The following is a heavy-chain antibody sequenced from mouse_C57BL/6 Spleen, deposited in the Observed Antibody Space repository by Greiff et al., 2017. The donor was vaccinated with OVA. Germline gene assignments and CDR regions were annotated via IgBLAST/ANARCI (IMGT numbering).Heavy chain of an antibody. J-gene: IGHJ4*01. CDR1: GYTFTSYW. CDR3: ASRGNYPL. Sequence: VQLQQPGAELVRPGTSVKLSCKASGYTFTSYWMHWVKQRPGQGLEWIGVIDPSDSYTNYNQKFKGKATLTVDTSSSTAYMQLSSLTSEDSAVYYCASRGNYPLWGQGTSVTVSS. V-gene: IGHV1-59*01. CDR2: IDPSDSYT. D-gene: IGHD2-1*01.